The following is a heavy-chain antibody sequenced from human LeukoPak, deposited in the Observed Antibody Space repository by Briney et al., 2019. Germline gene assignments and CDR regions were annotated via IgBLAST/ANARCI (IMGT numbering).Heavy chain of an antibody. CDR3: ARYGGSYDILTGYCYYYGMDV. V-gene: IGHV4-59*01. D-gene: IGHD3-9*01. Sequence: SETLSLTCTVSGGSISSYYWSWIRQPPGKGLEWIGYIYYSGSTNYNPSLKSRVTISVDTSKNQFSLKLSSVTAADTAVYYCARYGGSYDILTGYCYYYGMDVWGQGTTVTVSS. J-gene: IGHJ6*02. CDR2: IYYSGST. CDR1: GGSISSYY.